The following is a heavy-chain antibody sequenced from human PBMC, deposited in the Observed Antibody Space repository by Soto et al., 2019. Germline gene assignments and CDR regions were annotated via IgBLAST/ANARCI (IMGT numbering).Heavy chain of an antibody. Sequence: QVQLQQWGAGLLKPSETLSLTCAVYGGSFSGYYWSWIRQPPGKGLEWIGEINHSGSTNYNPSLKSRVTISVDTSKNQFYLKLSSVTAADTAVYYCARAYDYVWGSYRPSGRPFDYWGQGTLVTVSS. V-gene: IGHV4-34*01. D-gene: IGHD3-16*02. CDR2: INHSGST. CDR1: GGSFSGYY. J-gene: IGHJ4*02. CDR3: ARAYDYVWGSYRPSGRPFDY.